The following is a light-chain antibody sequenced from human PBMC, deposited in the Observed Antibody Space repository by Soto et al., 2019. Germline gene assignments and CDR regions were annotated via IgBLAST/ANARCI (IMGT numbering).Light chain of an antibody. CDR2: GAS. CDR3: QQYNNWPRT. V-gene: IGKV3-15*01. Sequence: EIVVTQFPATLFVSLGERATLCFRASQSVSSYLAWYHQKPGQAPRLLIYGASTRATGIPARFSGSGSGTEFTLTINSLQSEDFAAYYCQQYNNWPRTFGQGTKVDIK. CDR1: QSVSSY. J-gene: IGKJ1*01.